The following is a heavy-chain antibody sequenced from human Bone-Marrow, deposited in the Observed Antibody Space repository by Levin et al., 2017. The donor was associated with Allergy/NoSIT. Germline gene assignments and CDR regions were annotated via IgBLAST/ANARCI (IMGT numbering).Heavy chain of an antibody. V-gene: IGHV4-59*08. D-gene: IGHD2-21*02. CDR2: IYYSGST. Sequence: SSETLSLTCTVSGGSISSYYWSWIRQPPGKGLEWIGYIYYSGSTNYNPSLKSRVTISVDTSKNQFSLKLSSVTAADTAVYYCARAYCGGDCYPDLKQRRPNWYFDLWGRGTLVTVSS. J-gene: IGHJ2*01. CDR3: ARAYCGGDCYPDLKQRRPNWYFDL. CDR1: GGSISSYY.